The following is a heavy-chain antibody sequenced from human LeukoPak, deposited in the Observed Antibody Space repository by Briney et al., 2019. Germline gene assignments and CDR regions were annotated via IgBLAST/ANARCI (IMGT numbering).Heavy chain of an antibody. Sequence: GGALRLSCVTSGFTFSAYNMNWVRQAPGKGLEWVSCISSSSNYIYYADSVKGRFTISRDNAKNSLYLQMNSLRAEDTAVYYCARDEGVSFDYWGQGTLVTVSS. CDR2: ISSSSNYI. CDR1: GFTFSAYN. J-gene: IGHJ4*02. V-gene: IGHV3-21*01. CDR3: ARDEGVSFDY.